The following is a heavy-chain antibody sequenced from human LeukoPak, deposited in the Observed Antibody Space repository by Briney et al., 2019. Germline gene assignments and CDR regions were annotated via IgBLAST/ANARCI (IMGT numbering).Heavy chain of an antibody. CDR2: SRNKGDSYTT. CDR1: RFTFSAYY. J-gene: IGHJ6*02. V-gene: IGHV3-72*01. CDR3: AREYFYGMDV. Sequence: PGGSLRLSCAASRFTFSAYYMDWVRQAPGKGLEWVGLSRNKGDSYTTEYAEAVKGIFSISRDDSKNSMYLQMNSLKTEDTAVYFCAREYFYGMDVWGQGTTVTVSS.